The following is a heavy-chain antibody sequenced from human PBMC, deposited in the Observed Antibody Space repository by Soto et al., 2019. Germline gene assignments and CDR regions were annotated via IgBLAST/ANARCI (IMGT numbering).Heavy chain of an antibody. V-gene: IGHV1-8*01. Sequence: QVQLVQSGAEVKKPGASVKVCCKASGYTFTSYDINWVRQATGQGLEWMGWMNPNSGNTGYAQKFQGRVTMTRNTSISTAYMELSSLRSEDTAVYYCARGGPGYYDFWSGYTNWFDPWGQGTLVTVSS. CDR3: ARGGPGYYDFWSGYTNWFDP. CDR1: GYTFTSYD. D-gene: IGHD3-3*01. CDR2: MNPNSGNT. J-gene: IGHJ5*02.